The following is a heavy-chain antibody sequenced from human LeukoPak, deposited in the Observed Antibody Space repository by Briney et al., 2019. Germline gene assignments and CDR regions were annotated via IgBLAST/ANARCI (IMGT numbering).Heavy chain of an antibody. CDR2: ISYDGSNK. J-gene: IGHJ4*02. V-gene: IGHV3-30*18. Sequence: GGSLRLSCAASGFTFSSYGMHWVRQAPGKGLEWVAVISYDGSNKYYADSVKGRFTISRDNSKNTLYLQMNSLRAEDTAVYYCAKLRKVGAADFDYWGQGTLVTVSS. CDR1: GFTFSSYG. D-gene: IGHD1-26*01. CDR3: AKLRKVGAADFDY.